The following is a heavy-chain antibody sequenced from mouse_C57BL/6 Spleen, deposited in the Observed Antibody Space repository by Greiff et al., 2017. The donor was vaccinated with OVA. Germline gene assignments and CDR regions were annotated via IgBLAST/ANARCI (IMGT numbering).Heavy chain of an antibody. CDR3: AKEDGDYYAMDY. CDR1: GFSLTSYG. Sequence: VKLVESGPGLVAPSQSLSITCTVSGFSLTSYGVSWVRQPPGKGLEWLGAIWGDGSSTYHSALISRLSISKDNSKSQVFLKLNSLQTDDTATYYCAKEDGDYYAMDYWGQGTSVTVSS. CDR2: IWGDGSS. J-gene: IGHJ4*01. V-gene: IGHV2-3*01.